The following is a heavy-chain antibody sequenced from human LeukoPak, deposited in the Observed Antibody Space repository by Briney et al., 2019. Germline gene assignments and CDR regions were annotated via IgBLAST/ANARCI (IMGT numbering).Heavy chain of an antibody. V-gene: IGHV1-2*02. D-gene: IGHD7-27*01. Sequence: KPGASVKVSCKASGYSFTGYYTHWVRQAPGQGLEWMGWINPNSDGTKYAQKFQDRAPMTRDTSISTAYMELSSLRSDDTAVYYCARDAGDPNFDYWGQGTLVTVSS. J-gene: IGHJ4*02. CDR1: GYSFTGYY. CDR2: INPNSDGT. CDR3: ARDAGDPNFDY.